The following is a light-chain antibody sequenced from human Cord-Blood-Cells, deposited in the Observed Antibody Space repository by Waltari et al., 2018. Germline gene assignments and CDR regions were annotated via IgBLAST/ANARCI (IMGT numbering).Light chain of an antibody. CDR2: GAS. Sequence: EIVLTQSPGTLSLSPGESATLSCRASQSVSSSYLAWYQQKPGQAPRLLIYGASSRATGIPDRFSGSGSGTDFTLTISRLEPEDFAVYYCQQYGSSPKTFGPGTKVEIK. CDR3: QQYGSSPKT. V-gene: IGKV3-20*01. CDR1: QSVSSSY. J-gene: IGKJ1*01.